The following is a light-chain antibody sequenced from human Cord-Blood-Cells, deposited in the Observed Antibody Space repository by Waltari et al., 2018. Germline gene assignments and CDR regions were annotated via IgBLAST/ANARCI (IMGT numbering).Light chain of an antibody. CDR2: EVS. CDR1: SSDVGGYNY. V-gene: IGLV2-8*01. Sequence: QSALTQPPSASGSPGQSVTISCTGTSSDVGGYNYVSWYQQHPGKAPKLMIYEVSKRPSGAPDRFSGSKSVNTASLTVSGLQAEVEADYYCSSYAGSNNLVFGGGTKLTVL. J-gene: IGLJ2*01. CDR3: SSYAGSNNLV.